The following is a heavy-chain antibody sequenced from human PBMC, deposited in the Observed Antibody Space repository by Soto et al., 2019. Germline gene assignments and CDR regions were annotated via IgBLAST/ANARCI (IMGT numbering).Heavy chain of an antibody. V-gene: IGHV4-30-4*01. CDR2: VYYTGST. CDR3: VRTAREGAVAPHWFDR. Sequence: TSETLSLTCTVSGASIRSTDYYWSWIRQALGKGLEWIGYVYYTGSTYYNPSLMSRLTISVDTSKNQFSLKLTSVTAAETAVYYCVRTAREGAVAPHWFDRWGQGTQVTVSS. CDR1: GASIRSTDYY. D-gene: IGHD2-21*02. J-gene: IGHJ5*02.